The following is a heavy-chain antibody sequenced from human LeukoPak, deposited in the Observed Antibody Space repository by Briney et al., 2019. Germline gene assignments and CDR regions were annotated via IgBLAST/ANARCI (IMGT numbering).Heavy chain of an antibody. J-gene: IGHJ6*02. CDR3: AAYYGSGSVNYYRGIDI. Sequence: GGSLRLFCEASEFTFSEYYMSWIRQAPGKGLEWISYISDSAINTHYEDSVKGRFNISRDNAKKLLVLEMKSLRSDDTAVYYCAAYYGSGSVNYYRGIDIGRQGTTVTVS. CDR1: EFTFSEYY. D-gene: IGHD3-10*01. CDR2: ISDSAINT. V-gene: IGHV3-11*01.